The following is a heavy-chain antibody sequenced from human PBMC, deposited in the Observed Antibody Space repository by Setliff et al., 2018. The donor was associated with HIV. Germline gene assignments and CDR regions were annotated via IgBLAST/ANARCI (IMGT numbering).Heavy chain of an antibody. CDR3: ARHDFWGGYHNWFDP. CDR2: IYYSGST. Sequence: SETLSLTCTVSGGSISSSSNYWGWIRQPPGKGLEWIGNIYYSGSTYYNPSLKSRVTISVDMSKNQFSLRLTSVTAADTAMYYCARHDFWGGYHNWFDPWGQGTLVTVSS. D-gene: IGHD3-3*01. CDR1: GGSISSSSNY. V-gene: IGHV4-39*01. J-gene: IGHJ5*02.